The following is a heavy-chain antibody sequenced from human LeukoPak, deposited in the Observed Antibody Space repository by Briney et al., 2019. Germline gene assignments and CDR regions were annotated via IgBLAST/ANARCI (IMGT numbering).Heavy chain of an antibody. CDR3: AREASYSSGWYYFQH. CDR2: IYSGGDT. J-gene: IGHJ1*01. D-gene: IGHD6-19*01. V-gene: IGHV3-66*02. CDR1: GFTVSSNY. Sequence: GGSLRLSCAASGFTVSSNYLSWVRQAPGEGLEWVSVIYSGGDTYYGDSVKGRFTIPRDNSKNTLYLQMNSLRAEDAAVYYCAREASYSSGWYYFQHWGQGTLVTVSS.